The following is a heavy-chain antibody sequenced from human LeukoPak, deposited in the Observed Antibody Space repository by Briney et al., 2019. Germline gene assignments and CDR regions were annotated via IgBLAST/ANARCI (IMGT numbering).Heavy chain of an antibody. V-gene: IGHV4-30-4*01. D-gene: IGHD6-6*01. CDR3: ARGIEYSSSPHPFDY. Sequence: SETLSLTCTVSGDSITSGDYYWNWIRQPPGKGLEWIGYIYYSGGTYYNPSLESRVSMSMDTSKNQFSLNLSSVTAADTAVYYCARGIEYSSSPHPFDYWGQGTLVTVSS. J-gene: IGHJ4*02. CDR2: IYYSGGT. CDR1: GDSITSGDYY.